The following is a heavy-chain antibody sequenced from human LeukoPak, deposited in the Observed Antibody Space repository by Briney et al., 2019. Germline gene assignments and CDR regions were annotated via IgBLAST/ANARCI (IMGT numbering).Heavy chain of an antibody. CDR3: ARHFTYYYDSSGYPRDAFDI. Sequence: SETLSLTCAVYGGSFSGYYWSWIRQPPGKGLEWIGEINHSGSTKYNPSLKSRVTISVDTSKNQFSLKLSSVTAADTALYYCARHFTYYYDSSGYPRDAFDIWGQGTMVTVSS. V-gene: IGHV4-34*01. D-gene: IGHD3-22*01. J-gene: IGHJ3*02. CDR1: GGSFSGYY. CDR2: INHSGST.